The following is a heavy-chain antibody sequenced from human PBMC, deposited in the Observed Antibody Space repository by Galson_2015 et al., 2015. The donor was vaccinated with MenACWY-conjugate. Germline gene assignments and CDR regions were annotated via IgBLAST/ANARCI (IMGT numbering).Heavy chain of an antibody. Sequence: HSGAEVKKPGESLKISCRGSGYSFTSYWIGWVRQMPGKGLEWMGIIYPGDSDTRYSPSFQGQVTISADKSISTAYLQWSSLKASDTAMISFPRRPGNNWSAPGGKEPWSPSLQ. CDR1: GYSFTSYW. CDR2: IYPGDSDT. CDR3: PRRPGNNWSAP. V-gene: IGHV5-51*01. J-gene: IGHJ5*01. D-gene: IGHD3-10*01.